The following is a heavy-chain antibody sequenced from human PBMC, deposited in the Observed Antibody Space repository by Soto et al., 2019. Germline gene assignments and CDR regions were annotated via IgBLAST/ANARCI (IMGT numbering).Heavy chain of an antibody. V-gene: IGHV1-8*01. D-gene: IGHD3-3*01. Sequence: QVQLVQSGAEVKKPGASVKVSCKASGYTFTSYDINWVRQATGQGLEWMGWMNPNSGNTGYAQKIQGRVTMTRNTSICTAYMELSSLRSEDTAVYYCARGRKHTIFGVVITPYFDYWGQGTLVTVSS. CDR3: ARGRKHTIFGVVITPYFDY. CDR1: GYTFTSYD. CDR2: MNPNSGNT. J-gene: IGHJ4*02.